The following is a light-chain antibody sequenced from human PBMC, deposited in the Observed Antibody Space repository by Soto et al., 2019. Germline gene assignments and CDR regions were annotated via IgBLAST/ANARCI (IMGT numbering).Light chain of an antibody. CDR3: QHYNNWPT. CDR2: GAS. V-gene: IGKV3-15*01. CDR1: QSVNSN. Sequence: EIVMTQSPATLSVSPGERATLSCRASQSVNSNLAWYQQKPGQAPRLLIYGASTRATGVPARFSGSGSGTEFTLTVSSLQSEVFAVYCCQHYNNWPTFGQGTKVEIK. J-gene: IGKJ1*01.